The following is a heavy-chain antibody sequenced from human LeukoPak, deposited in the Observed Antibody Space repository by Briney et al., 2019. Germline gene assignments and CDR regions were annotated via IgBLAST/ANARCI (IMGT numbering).Heavy chain of an antibody. CDR2: ISSSSSYI. V-gene: IGHV3-21*01. Sequence: PGGSLRLSCAASGFTFSSYSMNWVRQAPGKGLEWVSSISSSSSYIYYADSVKGRFTISRDDAKNSLYLQMNSLRAEDTAVYYCASAPLVLRYFDWFLDAFDIWGQGTMVTVSS. CDR1: GFTFSSYS. J-gene: IGHJ3*02. D-gene: IGHD3-9*01. CDR3: ASAPLVLRYFDWFLDAFDI.